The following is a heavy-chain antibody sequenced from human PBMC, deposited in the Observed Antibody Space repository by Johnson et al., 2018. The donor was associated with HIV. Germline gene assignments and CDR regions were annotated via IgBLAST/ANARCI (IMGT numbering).Heavy chain of an antibody. Sequence: MLLVESGGDLVQPGGSLRLSCAVSGFTVSSNYMSWVRRAPGKGLAWVSVIYSGGSTYYADSVKGRFPIYRDNSKNTLYLQMNSLKAEDTAVYYCARDRAAAGPDAFDIWGQGTMVTVSS. J-gene: IGHJ3*02. CDR2: IYSGGST. D-gene: IGHD6-13*01. V-gene: IGHV3-66*01. CDR3: ARDRAAAGPDAFDI. CDR1: GFTVSSNY.